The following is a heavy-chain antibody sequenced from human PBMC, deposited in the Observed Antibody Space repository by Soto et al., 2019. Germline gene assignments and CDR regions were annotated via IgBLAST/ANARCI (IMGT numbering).Heavy chain of an antibody. CDR3: ARDYYYDTSGHFDY. CDR1: GYTFTNYA. CDR2: INAGDGKT. V-gene: IGHV1-3*01. J-gene: IGHJ4*02. Sequence: GASVKVSCKASGYTFTNYAIHWVRQAPGQRLEWMGWINAGDGKTKYSQKFQGRVTFTGDTPASTAYMELSSLRSEDTAVYYCARDYYYDTSGHFDYWGQGTLVTVSS. D-gene: IGHD3-22*01.